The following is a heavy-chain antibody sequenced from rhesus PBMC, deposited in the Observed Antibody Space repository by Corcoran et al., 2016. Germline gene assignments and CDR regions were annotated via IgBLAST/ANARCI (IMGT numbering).Heavy chain of an antibody. CDR1: GASISSDW. Sequence: QVQLQESGPGLVKPSETLSLTCTVSGASISSDWWSWVRQPPGKGLEWIGEINGNTVSTNYNPSLKSRVTISKDASKKQFSLKLTSVTAADTAVYYCTREKVASIDYWGQGVLVTASS. J-gene: IGHJ4*01. V-gene: IGHV4-80*01. D-gene: IGHD4-29*01. CDR3: TREKVASIDY. CDR2: INGNTVST.